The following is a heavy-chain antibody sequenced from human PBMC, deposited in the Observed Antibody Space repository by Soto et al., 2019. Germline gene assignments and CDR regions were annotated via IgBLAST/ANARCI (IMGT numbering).Heavy chain of an antibody. CDR1: GGSVSTGNYN. V-gene: IGHV4-61*01. CDR3: ARDGHGMDV. J-gene: IGHJ6*02. CDR2: IFLTGST. Sequence: QMQLQESGPGLLKPSETLSLTCTVSGGSVSTGNYNWSWVRQTPGKVLEWIGNIFLTGSTHYNPSLTSRVTISVDTSKNQFSLELRSVTAADTAVYYCARDGHGMDVWGQGTTVTVSS.